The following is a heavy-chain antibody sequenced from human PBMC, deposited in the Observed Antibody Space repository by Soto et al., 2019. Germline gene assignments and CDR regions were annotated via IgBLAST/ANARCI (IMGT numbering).Heavy chain of an antibody. CDR1: GGSISSYY. J-gene: IGHJ4*02. V-gene: IGHV4-59*01. D-gene: IGHD1-26*01. CDR2: IYYSGST. Sequence: SDTLSLTCTVSGGSISSYYWSWIRQPPGKGLEWIGYIYYSGSTNYNPSLKSRVTISVDTSKNQFSLKLSSVTAADTAVYYCARRYGGNFDFWGQGTLVTVSS. CDR3: ARRYGGNFDF.